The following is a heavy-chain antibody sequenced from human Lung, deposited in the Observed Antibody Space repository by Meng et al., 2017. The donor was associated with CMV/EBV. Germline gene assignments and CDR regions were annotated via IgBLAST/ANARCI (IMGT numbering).Heavy chain of an antibody. V-gene: IGHV3-9*01. D-gene: IGHD2-15*01. CDR3: AKDEGYCSDGSCYYYYYGMDV. J-gene: IGHJ6*02. CDR2: VSWNSGYI. CDR1: GFTFDDYA. Sequence: GGSXRLXCAASGFTFDDYALHWVRQVPGKGLEWVAGVSWNSGYIAYADSVKGRFTISRDNAKSSLFLQMNSLRAEDTALYYCAKDEGYCSDGSCYYYYYGMDVWXQGTXVTVYS.